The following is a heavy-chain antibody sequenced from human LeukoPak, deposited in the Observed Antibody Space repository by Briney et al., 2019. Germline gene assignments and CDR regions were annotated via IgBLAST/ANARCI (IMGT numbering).Heavy chain of an antibody. D-gene: IGHD5-12*01. V-gene: IGHV3-30*02. CDR2: IRYDGSNK. J-gene: IGHJ4*02. CDR1: GFTFSSYG. Sequence: PGGSLRLSCAASGFTFSSYGMHWVRQAPGKGLEWVAFIRYDGSNKYYADSVKGRFTISRDNSKNTLYLQMNSLRAEDTAVYYCAKGYSGYDGVIDYWGQGTLVTVSS. CDR3: AKGYSGYDGVIDY.